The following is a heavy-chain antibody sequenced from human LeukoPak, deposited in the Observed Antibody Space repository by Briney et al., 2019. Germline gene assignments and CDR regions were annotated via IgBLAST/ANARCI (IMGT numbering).Heavy chain of an antibody. V-gene: IGHV3-9*01. J-gene: IGHJ6*02. Sequence: GGSLRLSCAASGFTFDDYAMPWVRQAPGKGLEWVSGISWNSGSIGYADSVKGRFTISRDNAKNSLYLQMNSLRAEDTALYYCAKDRSSIAARDGMDVWGQGTTVTVSS. CDR2: ISWNSGSI. D-gene: IGHD6-6*01. CDR1: GFTFDDYA. CDR3: AKDRSSIAARDGMDV.